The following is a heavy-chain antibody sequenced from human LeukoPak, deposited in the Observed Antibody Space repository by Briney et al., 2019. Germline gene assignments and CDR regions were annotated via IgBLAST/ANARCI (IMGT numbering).Heavy chain of an antibody. Sequence: ASVTVSCRASGYTFTDLYLHWVRQAPGQGLEWMGRFNPNSVGTNYAQNFQGRVTMTRDTSITTVYMELSRLRSDDTAVYYCAREGRAERGYSYAPFDYWGQGTLVSVSS. J-gene: IGHJ4*02. CDR1: GYTFTDLY. CDR3: AREGRAERGYSYAPFDY. V-gene: IGHV1-2*06. CDR2: FNPNSVGT. D-gene: IGHD5-12*01.